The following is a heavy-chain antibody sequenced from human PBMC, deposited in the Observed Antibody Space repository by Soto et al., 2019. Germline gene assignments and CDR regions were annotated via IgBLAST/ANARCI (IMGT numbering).Heavy chain of an antibody. J-gene: IGHJ5*02. CDR3: ARGLYDFWSGYNTSNWFDP. CDR1: GGSISSGDYC. CDR2: IYYSGST. Sequence: SETLSLTCTVSGGSISSGDYCWSWIRQPPGKGLEWIGYIYYSGSTYYNPSLKSRVTISVDTSKNQFSLKLSSVTAADTAVYYCARGLYDFWSGYNTSNWFDPWGQGTLVTVSS. D-gene: IGHD3-3*01. V-gene: IGHV4-30-4*01.